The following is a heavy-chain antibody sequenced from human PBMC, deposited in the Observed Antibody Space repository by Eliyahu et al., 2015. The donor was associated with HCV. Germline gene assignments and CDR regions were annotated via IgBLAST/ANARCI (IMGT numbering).Heavy chain of an antibody. CDR1: GYSISXGYY. Sequence: QVQLQESGPGLVKPSETLSLXCAVXGYSISXGYYWGWIRQPPGKGLEWIGIIYHSGSTYYNPSLKSRVTISVDTSRNQFSLNLTSVTAADTAVYYCARLPTTMVRGVIGIWGQGTMVTVSS. CDR2: IYHSGST. J-gene: IGHJ3*02. V-gene: IGHV4-38-2*01. D-gene: IGHD3-10*01. CDR3: ARLPTTMVRGVIGI.